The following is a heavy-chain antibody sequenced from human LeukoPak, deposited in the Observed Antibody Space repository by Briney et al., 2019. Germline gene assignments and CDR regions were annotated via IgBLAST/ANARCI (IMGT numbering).Heavy chain of an antibody. Sequence: GGSLRLSCAASGFTFSSYAMSWVRQAPGKGLEWVSTISGSGGSTYYADSVRGRFTISRDNSKNTLSLQMNSLRVEDTAIYYCARDIELSTWGLGTLVTVSS. J-gene: IGHJ3*01. CDR3: ARDIELST. D-gene: IGHD5-12*01. CDR1: GFTFSSYA. CDR2: ISGSGGST. V-gene: IGHV3-23*01.